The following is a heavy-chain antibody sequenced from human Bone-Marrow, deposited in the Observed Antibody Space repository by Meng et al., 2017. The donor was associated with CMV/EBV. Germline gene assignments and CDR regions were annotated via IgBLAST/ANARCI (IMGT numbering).Heavy chain of an antibody. J-gene: IGHJ5*02. CDR2: IKSKTDGGTT. V-gene: IGHV3-15*01. Sequence: VQLGQAGAEVKKPGASVKVSCKASGYTLTSYGISGVRQAPGKGLEWVGRIKSKTDGGTTDYAAPVKGRFTISRDDSKNTLYLQMNSLKTEDTAVYYCTTDYLSGRPENWFDPWGQGTLVTVSS. CDR1: GYTLTSYG. CDR3: TTDYLSGRPENWFDP. D-gene: IGHD1-14*01.